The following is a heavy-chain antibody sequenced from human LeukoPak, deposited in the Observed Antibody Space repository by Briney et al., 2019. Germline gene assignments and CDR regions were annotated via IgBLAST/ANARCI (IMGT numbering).Heavy chain of an antibody. V-gene: IGHV4-59*01. CDR1: GGSFSGYY. D-gene: IGHD3-22*01. Sequence: PSETLSLTCAVSGGSFSGYYWSWIRQPPGKGPEWIGYIYYSGSTNYNPSLKSRVTISVDTSKKQFSLKLSSVTAADTAVFYCARAPYHSSGSLDYCGQGTLVTVSS. CDR3: ARAPYHSSGSLDY. J-gene: IGHJ4*02. CDR2: IYYSGST.